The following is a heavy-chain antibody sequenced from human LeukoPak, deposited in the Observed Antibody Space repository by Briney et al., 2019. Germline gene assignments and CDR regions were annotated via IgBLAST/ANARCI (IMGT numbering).Heavy chain of an antibody. V-gene: IGHV1-2*06. D-gene: IGHD3-9*01. J-gene: IGHJ4*02. CDR2: INPNSGGT. CDR3: ARVVVLRYFDWSPEFDY. CDR1: GYTFTGYY. Sequence: GASVKVSCKASGYTFTGYYMHWVRQAPGQGLEWMGRINPNSGGTNYAQKFQGRVTMTRDTSISTAYMELSRLRSDDTAVYYCARVVVLRYFDWSPEFDYWGQGTLVTVSS.